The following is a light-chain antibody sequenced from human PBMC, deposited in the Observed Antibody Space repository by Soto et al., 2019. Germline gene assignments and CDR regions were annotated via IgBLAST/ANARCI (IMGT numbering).Light chain of an antibody. CDR3: QQYNDWPLT. J-gene: IGKJ4*01. CDR2: GAS. CDR1: QSVSND. V-gene: IGKV3-15*01. Sequence: EIVMTQSPASLFLSPGERATLSCRASQSVSNDLAWYQQKPGQAPSLLIYGASSRATGVPTRFSGSGSGTEFTLAISSLQSEDFAVYYCQQYNDWPLTFGVGTKVEIK.